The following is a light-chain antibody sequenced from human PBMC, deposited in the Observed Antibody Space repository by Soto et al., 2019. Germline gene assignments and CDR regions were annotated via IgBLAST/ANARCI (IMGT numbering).Light chain of an antibody. CDR1: NSDVGGLNY. Sequence: QSALTQPASVSGSPGQSITISCTGTNSDVGGLNYVSWYQQHPGKAPKLMIYDVSKRPSGVPDRFSGSKSGNTASLTISGLQAEDEADYYCCSYAGSYTFVVFGGGTKVTVL. J-gene: IGLJ2*01. V-gene: IGLV2-11*02. CDR2: DVS. CDR3: CSYAGSYTFVV.